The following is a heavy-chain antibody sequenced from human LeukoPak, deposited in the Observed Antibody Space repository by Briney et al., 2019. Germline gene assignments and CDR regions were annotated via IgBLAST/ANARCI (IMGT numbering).Heavy chain of an antibody. D-gene: IGHD5-18*01. CDR3: ATDPGYSYGFDY. V-gene: IGHV1-24*01. CDR1: GYTLSEIS. Sequence: GASVKVSCKVSGYTLSEISMHWVRKAPGKGLEWMGGFDPEDGETIYAQKFQGRVTMTEDTFTDTAYMELSSLRSEDTAVYYCATDPGYSYGFDYWGQGTLVIVSS. J-gene: IGHJ4*02. CDR2: FDPEDGET.